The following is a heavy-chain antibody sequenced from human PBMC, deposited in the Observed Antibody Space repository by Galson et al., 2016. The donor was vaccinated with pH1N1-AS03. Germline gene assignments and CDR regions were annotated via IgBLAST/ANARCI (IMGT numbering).Heavy chain of an antibody. CDR1: GFPFSGYW. Sequence: SLRLSCAASGFPFSGYWMTWVRQAAGKGLEWVASIKQDGSDKHYVDSVKGRFTISKDNAKNSLYLQMNSLRPEDTAVYYCAKAVAGSLNLYYYYRADVWGQGTPVTVSS. V-gene: IGHV3-7*03. CDR2: IKQDGSDK. CDR3: AKAVAGSLNLYYYYRADV. D-gene: IGHD6-19*01. J-gene: IGHJ6*02.